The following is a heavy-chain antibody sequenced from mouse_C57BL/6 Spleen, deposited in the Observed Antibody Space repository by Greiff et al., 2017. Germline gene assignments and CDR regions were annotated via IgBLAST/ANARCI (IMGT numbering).Heavy chain of an antibody. D-gene: IGHD4-1*01. J-gene: IGHJ3*01. CDR1: GYTFTSYW. CDR3: ARTGIWAGGFAY. Sequence: VQLQQPGTELVKPGASVKLSCKASGYTFTSYWMHWVKQRPGQGLEWIGNINPSNGGTNYTEKFKSKATLTVDKSSSTADMQLSSLTSEDAAVYYCARTGIWAGGFAYWGQGTLVTVSA. V-gene: IGHV1-53*01. CDR2: INPSNGGT.